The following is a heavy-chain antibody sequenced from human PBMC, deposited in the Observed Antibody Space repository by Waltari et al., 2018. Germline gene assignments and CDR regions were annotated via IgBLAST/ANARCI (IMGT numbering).Heavy chain of an antibody. Sequence: QVQLQQWGAGLLKPSETLSLTCDVYGGSFSGYYWSWFRQPPGKGLEWIGEINHSGSTNYNPSLKSLVTISVDTSKNQFSLKLSSVTAADTAVYYCASLIVVVPAANSHWGQGTLVTVSS. CDR1: GGSFSGYY. CDR3: ASLIVVVPAANSH. D-gene: IGHD2-2*01. J-gene: IGHJ4*02. CDR2: INHSGST. V-gene: IGHV4-34*01.